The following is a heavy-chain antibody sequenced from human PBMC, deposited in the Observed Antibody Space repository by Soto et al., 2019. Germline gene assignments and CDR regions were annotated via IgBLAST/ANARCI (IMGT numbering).Heavy chain of an antibody. CDR2: IYYSGST. CDR3: ARHTYYYDSSGSGNAESFQH. J-gene: IGHJ1*01. V-gene: IGHV4-59*01. D-gene: IGHD3-22*01. CDR1: GGSISSYY. Sequence: SETLSLTCTVSGGSISSYYWSWIRQPPGKGLEWIGYIYYSGSTNYNPSLKSRVAISVDTSKNQFSLKLSSVTAADTAVYYCARHTYYYDSSGSGNAESFQHWAQGTLVTVSS.